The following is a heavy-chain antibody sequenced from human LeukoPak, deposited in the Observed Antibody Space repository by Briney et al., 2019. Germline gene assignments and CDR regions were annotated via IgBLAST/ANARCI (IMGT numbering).Heavy chain of an antibody. J-gene: IGHJ3*02. Sequence: GGSLRLSCAASGFTFSSYRMNWVRQAPGKGLEWVSYISSSSSTIYYADSVKGRFTISRDNAKNPLYLQMNSLRDEDTAVYYCARDSTPYSSSPPGAFDIWGQGTMVTVSS. V-gene: IGHV3-48*02. CDR1: GFTFSSYR. CDR2: ISSSSSTI. CDR3: ARDSTPYSSSPPGAFDI. D-gene: IGHD6-13*01.